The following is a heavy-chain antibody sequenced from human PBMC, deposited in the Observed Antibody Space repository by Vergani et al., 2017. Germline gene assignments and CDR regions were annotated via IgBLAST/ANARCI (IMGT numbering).Heavy chain of an antibody. J-gene: IGHJ4*02. Sequence: QVQLQESGPGLVKPSQTLSLTCTVSGGSISSGGYYWSWIRQHPGKGLEWIGYIYYSGSTYYNPSLKSRVTISVDTSKNQFSLKLSSVTAADTAVYYCARALPPNPPYGDYGGFDYWGQGTLVTVSS. CDR3: ARALPPNPPYGDYGGFDY. CDR1: GGSISSGGYY. V-gene: IGHV4-31*03. D-gene: IGHD4-17*01. CDR2: IYYSGST.